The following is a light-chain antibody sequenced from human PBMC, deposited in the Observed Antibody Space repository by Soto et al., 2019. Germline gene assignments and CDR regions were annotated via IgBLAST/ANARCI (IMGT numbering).Light chain of an antibody. V-gene: IGKV3-20*01. CDR2: GAS. J-gene: IGKJ5*01. Sequence: EIVITHPPPTLSLFPGKRPTLSSRASQSVSSSSAWYQQNPGQAPRLLIYGASTRAAGIPDRFSGSGSGTDFTLTITRLEPEDSAVYFCQQYTGPPTTFGQGTRLEMK. CDR3: QQYTGPPTT. CDR1: QSVSSS.